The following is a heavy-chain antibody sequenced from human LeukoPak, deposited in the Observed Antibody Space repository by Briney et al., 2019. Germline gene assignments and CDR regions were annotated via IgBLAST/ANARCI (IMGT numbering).Heavy chain of an antibody. Sequence: SVKVSCKASGGTFSSYAISWVRQAPGQGLEWMGGIIPIFGTANYAQKFQGRVTITADESTSTAYMELSSLRSEDTAVYYCARILVGGYDVAYSDYRGQGTLVTVSS. CDR3: ARILVGGYDVAYSDY. D-gene: IGHD5-12*01. CDR2: IIPIFGTA. CDR1: GGTFSSYA. J-gene: IGHJ4*02. V-gene: IGHV1-69*01.